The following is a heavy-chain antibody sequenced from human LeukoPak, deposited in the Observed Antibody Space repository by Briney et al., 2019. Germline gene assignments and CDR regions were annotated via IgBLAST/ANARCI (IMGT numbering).Heavy chain of an antibody. CDR2: ISAYNGNT. J-gene: IGHJ6*03. CDR1: GYTFTSYG. Sequence: VASVKVSCKASGYTFTSYGISWVRQAPGQGLEWMGWISAYNGNTNYAQKLQGRVTMTTDTSTSTAYMELRSLRSDDTAVYYCARERHYYDSSGYYNYYYYMDVWGKGTTVTVSS. V-gene: IGHV1-18*01. D-gene: IGHD3-22*01. CDR3: ARERHYYDSSGYYNYYYYMDV.